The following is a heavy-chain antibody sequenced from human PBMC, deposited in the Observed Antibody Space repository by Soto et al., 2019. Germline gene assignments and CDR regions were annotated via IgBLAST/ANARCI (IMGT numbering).Heavy chain of an antibody. J-gene: IGHJ4*02. CDR1: GFTFSSYG. CDR2: ISYDGSNK. CDR3: AKDPLLDY. V-gene: IGHV3-30*18. Sequence: GGSLRLSCAASGFTFSSYGMHWVRQAPGQGLEWVAVISYDGSNKKYVDSVKGRFSISRDNSKNTVYLQMNSLRAEDSGVYYCAKDPLLDYWGQGTLVTVSS. D-gene: IGHD2-15*01.